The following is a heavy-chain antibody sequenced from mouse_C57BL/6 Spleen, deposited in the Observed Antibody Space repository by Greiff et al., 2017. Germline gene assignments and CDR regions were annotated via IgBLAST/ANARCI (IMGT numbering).Heavy chain of an antibody. CDR2: IDPSDSYT. J-gene: IGHJ1*03. CDR3: ARRNYYGSSYWYFDV. Sequence: QVHVKQPGAELVMPGASVKLSCKASGYTFTSYWMHWVKQRPGQGLEWIGEIDPSDSYTNYNQKFKGKSTLPVDKSSSTTYMQLSSLTSEDYAVYDCARRNYYGSSYWYFDVWGTGTTVTDAS. CDR1: GYTFTSYW. V-gene: IGHV1-69*01. D-gene: IGHD1-1*01.